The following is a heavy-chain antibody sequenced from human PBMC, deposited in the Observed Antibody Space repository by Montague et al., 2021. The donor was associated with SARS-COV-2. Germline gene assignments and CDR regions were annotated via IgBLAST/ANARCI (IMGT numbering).Heavy chain of an antibody. J-gene: IGHJ3*02. Sequence: TLSLTCTVSGGSISSGGYSWSWIRQHPGKGLEWIGYIYYSGSTYYNPSLKSRVTISVDTSKNQFSLKLSSVTAAATAVYYCARDRYSGYVLDAFDIWGQGTMVTVSS. D-gene: IGHD5-12*01. CDR3: ARDRYSGYVLDAFDI. CDR1: GGSISSGGYS. V-gene: IGHV4-31*03. CDR2: IYYSGST.